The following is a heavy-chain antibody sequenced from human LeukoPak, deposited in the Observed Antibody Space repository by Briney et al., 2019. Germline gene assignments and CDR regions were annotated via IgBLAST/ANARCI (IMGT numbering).Heavy chain of an antibody. D-gene: IGHD6-19*01. Sequence: GGSLRLSCAASGFTFSSYAMSWVRQAPGKGLEWVSAISGSGGSTYYADSVKGRFTISRDNAKNSLYLQMNSLRAEDTALYYCAKDIDSSGWTAFDYWGQGTLVTVSS. CDR2: ISGSGGST. CDR1: GFTFSSYA. J-gene: IGHJ4*02. V-gene: IGHV3-23*01. CDR3: AKDIDSSGWTAFDY.